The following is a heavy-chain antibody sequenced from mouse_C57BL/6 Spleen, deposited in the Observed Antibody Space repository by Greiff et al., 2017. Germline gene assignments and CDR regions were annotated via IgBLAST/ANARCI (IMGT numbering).Heavy chain of an antibody. J-gene: IGHJ2*01. D-gene: IGHD2-2*01. CDR3: ARGGYYGNDGDY. CDR2: IYPGDGDT. Sequence: QVQLQQSGAELVKPGASVKISCKASGYAFSSYWMNWVKQRPGKGLEWIGQIYPGDGDTNYNGKFKGKATLTADKSSSTAYMQLSSLTSEDSAVYVCARGGYYGNDGDYWGQGTTLTVSS. V-gene: IGHV1-80*01. CDR1: GYAFSSYW.